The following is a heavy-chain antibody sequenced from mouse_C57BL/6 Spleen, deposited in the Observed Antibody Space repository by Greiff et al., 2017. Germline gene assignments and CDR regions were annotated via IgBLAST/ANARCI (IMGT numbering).Heavy chain of an antibody. D-gene: IGHD1-1*01. CDR1: GFTFSSYA. CDR2: ISDGGSYT. Sequence: EVHLVESGGGLVKPGGSLKLSCAASGFTFSSYAMSWVRQTPEKRLEWVATISDGGSYTYYPDNVKGRFTNSRDNAKNNLYLQMSHLKSEDTAMYYCARDLYGSSYFDYWGQGTTLTVSS. V-gene: IGHV5-4*01. J-gene: IGHJ2*01. CDR3: ARDLYGSSYFDY.